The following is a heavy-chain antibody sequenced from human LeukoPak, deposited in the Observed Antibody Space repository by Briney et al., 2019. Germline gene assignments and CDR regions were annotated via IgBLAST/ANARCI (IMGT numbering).Heavy chain of an antibody. J-gene: IGHJ5*02. Sequence: GASVKVSCKASGYTFTSYDINWVRQATGQGLEWMGWMNPNSGNTGYAQKFQGRVTMTRNTSIGTAYMELSSLRSEDTAVYYCARGHRYCSGGSCYPKNWFDPWGQGTLVTVSS. D-gene: IGHD2-15*01. CDR2: MNPNSGNT. V-gene: IGHV1-8*01. CDR3: ARGHRYCSGGSCYPKNWFDP. CDR1: GYTFTSYD.